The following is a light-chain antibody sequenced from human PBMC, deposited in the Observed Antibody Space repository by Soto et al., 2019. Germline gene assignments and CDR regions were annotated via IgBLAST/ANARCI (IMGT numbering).Light chain of an antibody. CDR2: GAS. CDR1: QSVGSD. J-gene: IGKJ5*01. Sequence: EIVLTQSPATQSLSPGERATLSCRASQSVGSDLAWYQQKPGQAPRLVIYGASTRATGIPARFSGSGSGTEFTPTISSLQSEDFAVYYCQQYNNWPPITFGQGTRLEIK. CDR3: QQYNNWPPIT. V-gene: IGKV3-15*01.